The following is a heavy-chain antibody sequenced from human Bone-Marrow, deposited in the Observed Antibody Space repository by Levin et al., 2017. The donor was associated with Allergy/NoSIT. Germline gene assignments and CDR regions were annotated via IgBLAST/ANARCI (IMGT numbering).Heavy chain of an antibody. Sequence: SETLSLTCAVSGASITSSNWWSWVRQPPGKGLEWIAEIYHSGDTNYNPSLKSRVTISVDKSKNQFSLRLTSVTAADTAVYYCARDGFGGGSWGRGTLVIVSS. J-gene: IGHJ5*02. D-gene: IGHD2-21*01. CDR2: IYHSGDT. V-gene: IGHV4-4*02. CDR1: GASITSSNW. CDR3: ARDGFGGGS.